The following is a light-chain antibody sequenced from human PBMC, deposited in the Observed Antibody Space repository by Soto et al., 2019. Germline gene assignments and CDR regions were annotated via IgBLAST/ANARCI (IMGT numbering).Light chain of an antibody. CDR3: QQYGSSPPYT. CDR2: GAS. Sequence: ELVLTQSPGTLSLSPGERATLSCRSSQSVSSSYLAWYQQKPGQAPSLLIYGASSRATGIPDRFSGSGSGTDFTLTISRLEPEDFAVYYCQQYGSSPPYTFGQGTKLAIK. J-gene: IGKJ2*01. V-gene: IGKV3-20*01. CDR1: QSVSSSY.